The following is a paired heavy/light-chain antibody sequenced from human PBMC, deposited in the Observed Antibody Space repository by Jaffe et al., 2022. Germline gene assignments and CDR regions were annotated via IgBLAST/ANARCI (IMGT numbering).Heavy chain of an antibody. V-gene: IGHV3-23*01. D-gene: IGHD3-10*01. CDR3: AKYYLSGSYYPFDY. CDR2: ISGSGRSP. Sequence: EVQLLESGGGLVQPGGSLRLSCAASGFTFINYAMGWVRQAPGKGLEWVSSISGSGRSPYYADSVRGRFTISRDNSKNTLFLQMNGLRAEDTAVYYCAKYYLSGSYYPFDYWGQGTQVTVSS. CDR1: GFTFINYA. J-gene: IGHJ4*02.
Light chain of an antibody. V-gene: IGKV1-16*01. CDR1: QGISDY. Sequence: DIQMTQSPSSLSASVGDRVTITCRASQGISDYLAWFQQKPGKAPKFLIYAASSLQSGVPSRFSGSGSGTDFTLTINSLQPEDFATYYCQQFKSYPLTFGPGTTVDIK. J-gene: IGKJ3*01. CDR3: QQFKSYPLT. CDR2: AAS.